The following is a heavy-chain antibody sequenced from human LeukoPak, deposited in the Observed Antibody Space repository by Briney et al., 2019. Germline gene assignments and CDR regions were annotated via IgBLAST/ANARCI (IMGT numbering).Heavy chain of an antibody. CDR1: GYTFTSYG. Sequence: ASVKVSCKASGYTFTSYGISWVRQAPGQGLEWMGWINAGNGNTKYSQKFQGRVTITRDTSASTVYMELSSLRSEDTAVYYCARHRPRHGDTADYWGQGTLVTVSS. J-gene: IGHJ4*02. CDR3: ARHRPRHGDTADY. D-gene: IGHD5-18*01. CDR2: INAGNGNT. V-gene: IGHV1-3*01.